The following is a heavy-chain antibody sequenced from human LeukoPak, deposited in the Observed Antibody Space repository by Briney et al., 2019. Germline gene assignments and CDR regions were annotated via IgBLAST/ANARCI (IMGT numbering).Heavy chain of an antibody. Sequence: KPSETLSLTCTVSGGSISSYYWSWIRQPAGKGLEWIGRIYTSGSTNYNTSLKSRVTMSVDTSKNQFSLKLSSVTAADTAVYYRAREAEDIVVVPAATYYYYYYMDVWGKGTTVTVSS. CDR1: GGSISSYY. CDR3: AREAEDIVVVPAATYYYYYYMDV. J-gene: IGHJ6*03. V-gene: IGHV4-4*07. D-gene: IGHD2-2*01. CDR2: IYTSGST.